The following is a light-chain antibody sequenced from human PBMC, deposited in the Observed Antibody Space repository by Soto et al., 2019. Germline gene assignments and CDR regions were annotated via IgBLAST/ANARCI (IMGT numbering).Light chain of an antibody. CDR2: DAS. J-gene: IGKJ3*01. CDR1: QNVSTY. V-gene: IGKV3-11*01. CDR3: QQRTNWLT. Sequence: EIVLTQSPATLSLSPGERATLSCRASQNVSTYLSWYQQKPGHAPRLLIYDASNRATDIPARFSGSVSGTDFTLTISSLEPEDFAVYYCQQRTNWLTFGPGTKVDIK.